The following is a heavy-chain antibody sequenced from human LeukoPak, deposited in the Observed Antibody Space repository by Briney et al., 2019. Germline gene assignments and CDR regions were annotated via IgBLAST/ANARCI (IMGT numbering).Heavy chain of an antibody. D-gene: IGHD3-22*01. J-gene: IGHJ3*02. CDR2: ISGSGGST. CDR3: AKWSGMIVVVMRAFDI. CDR1: GFTFSSYG. V-gene: IGHV3-23*01. Sequence: GGSLRLSCAASGFTFSSYGMSWVRQAPGKGLEWVSAISGSGGSTYYADSVKGRFTISRDNSKNTLYLQMNSLRAEDTAVYYCAKWSGMIVVVMRAFDIWGQGTMVTVSS.